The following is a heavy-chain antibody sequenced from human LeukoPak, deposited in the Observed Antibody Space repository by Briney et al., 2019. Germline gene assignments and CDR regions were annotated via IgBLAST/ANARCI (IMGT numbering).Heavy chain of an antibody. D-gene: IGHD5-24*01. CDR2: ISSYSSTI. CDR1: GFTFSSYS. V-gene: IGHV3-48*02. CDR3: ARDSKRDGYNPRGYYFDY. J-gene: IGHJ4*02. Sequence: GGSLRLSCEASGFTFSSYSMNWVRQAPGNGLEWVSYISSYSSTIYYADSVKGRFTISRDNAKNSLYLQMNSLTDEDTAVYYCARDSKRDGYNPRGYYFDYWGQGKSVTVSS.